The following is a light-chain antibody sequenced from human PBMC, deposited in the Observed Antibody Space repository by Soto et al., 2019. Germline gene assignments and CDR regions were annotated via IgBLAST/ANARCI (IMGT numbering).Light chain of an antibody. CDR3: QRFDSAPYT. V-gene: IGKV1-27*01. CDR2: AAS. J-gene: IGKJ2*01. Sequence: DIQMTQSPSSLSTSVGDRVTITCRASQAISNYLAWYQRKPGNVPKLLIYAASTLQSGVPSRFSGSGSGTDFSLTISSLQPEGVATYYCQRFDSAPYTFGQGTKLEIK. CDR1: QAISNY.